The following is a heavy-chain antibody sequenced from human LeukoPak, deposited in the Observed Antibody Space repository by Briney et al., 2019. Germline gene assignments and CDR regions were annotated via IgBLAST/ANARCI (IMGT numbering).Heavy chain of an antibody. CDR3: AKGSLTFFGVVLYYYYYMDV. V-gene: IGHV3-23*01. CDR1: GFTFSSYA. J-gene: IGHJ6*03. CDR2: ISGSGGST. D-gene: IGHD3-3*01. Sequence: GGSLRLSCAASGFTFSSYAMSWVRQAPGKGLEWVSAISGSGGSTYYADSVKGRFTISRDNSKNTLYLQMNSLRAEDTAVYYCAKGSLTFFGVVLYYYYYMDVWGKGTTVTVSS.